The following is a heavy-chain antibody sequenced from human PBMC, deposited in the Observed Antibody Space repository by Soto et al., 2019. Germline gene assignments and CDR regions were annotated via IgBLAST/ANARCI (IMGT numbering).Heavy chain of an antibody. Sequence: PGGSLRLSCAASGFTFSSYEMNWVRQAPGKGLEWVSYISSSGSTIYYADSVKGRFTISRDNAKNSLYLQMNSLRAEDTAVYYCDREPNTEDYYYYGMDVWGQGTTVTVSS. D-gene: IGHD4-17*01. CDR2: ISSSGSTI. J-gene: IGHJ6*02. CDR3: DREPNTEDYYYYGMDV. CDR1: GFTFSSYE. V-gene: IGHV3-48*03.